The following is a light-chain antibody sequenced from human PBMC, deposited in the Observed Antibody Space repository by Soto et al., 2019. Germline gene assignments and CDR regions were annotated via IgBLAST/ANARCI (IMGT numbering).Light chain of an antibody. J-gene: IGKJ3*01. CDR3: QQSYSTPRT. Sequence: DIQMTQSPSSLSASVGDRVTITCRASQSISSYLNWYQQQPGKAPRLLIYSASSLQSGVPSRFSGSGSATHFTLTISSLQPEDFATYYCQQSYSTPRTFGPGTKVDLK. CDR2: SAS. V-gene: IGKV1-39*01. CDR1: QSISSY.